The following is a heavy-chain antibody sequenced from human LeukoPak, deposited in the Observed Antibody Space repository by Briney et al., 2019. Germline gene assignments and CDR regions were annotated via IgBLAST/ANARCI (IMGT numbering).Heavy chain of an antibody. CDR3: ARAGSNIVVVPNWFDP. CDR2: ITSSSSYI. Sequence: GGSLRLSCAASGFTFSTYNMNWVRQAPGKGLEWVSSITSSSSYIYYADSVKGRFTISRDNAKNSLYLQMNSLRAEDTAVYYCARAGSNIVVVPNWFDPWGQGTLVTVSS. J-gene: IGHJ5*02. CDR1: GFTFSTYN. V-gene: IGHV3-21*01. D-gene: IGHD2-2*01.